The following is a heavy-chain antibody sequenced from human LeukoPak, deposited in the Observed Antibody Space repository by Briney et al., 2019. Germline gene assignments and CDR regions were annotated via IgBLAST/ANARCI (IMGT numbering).Heavy chain of an antibody. CDR3: ARLKYYDSTGYSPGYYMDV. Sequence: SETLSLTCTVSGGSIINYYWSWIRQSAGTGLEWVGRIYITGSTNYNPSLQSRLSMSVDTSKNQFSLRLTSVSAADTAVYYCARLKYYDSTGYSPGYYMDVWGKGVTVTVSS. D-gene: IGHD3-22*01. CDR2: IYITGST. V-gene: IGHV4-4*07. J-gene: IGHJ6*03. CDR1: GGSIINYY.